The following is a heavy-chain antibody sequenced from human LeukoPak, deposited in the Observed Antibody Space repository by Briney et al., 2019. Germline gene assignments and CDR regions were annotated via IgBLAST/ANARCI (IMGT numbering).Heavy chain of an antibody. V-gene: IGHV3-23*01. D-gene: IGHD3-3*01. CDR1: GFTFSSYA. J-gene: IGHJ4*02. CDR3: AKFRGFWSGPDYYFDY. Sequence: QSGGSLRLSCAAAGFTFSSYAVSWVRQAPGKGLEWVSAISGSGGSTYYADSAKGRFTISRDNSKNTLYLQMNSLRAEDTAVYYCAKFRGFWSGPDYYFDYWGQGTVVTVSS. CDR2: ISGSGGST.